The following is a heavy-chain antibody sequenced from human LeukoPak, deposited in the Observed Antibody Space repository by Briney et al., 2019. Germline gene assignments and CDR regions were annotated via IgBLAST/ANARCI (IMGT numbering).Heavy chain of an antibody. CDR3: ARAYSSSLPTGLG. Sequence: ASLKVSSKASGYTFTVYYMHWVRQAPGQGLEWMGRINPNSGGTNYAQKFQGRVTMTRDTSISTAYMELSRLRSDDTAVYYCARAYSSSLPTGLGWGQGTLVTVSS. V-gene: IGHV1-2*06. CDR1: GYTFTVYY. CDR2: INPNSGGT. D-gene: IGHD6-13*01. J-gene: IGHJ4*02.